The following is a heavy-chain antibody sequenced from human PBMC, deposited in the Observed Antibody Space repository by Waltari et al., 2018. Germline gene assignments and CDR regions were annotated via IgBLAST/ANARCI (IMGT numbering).Heavy chain of an antibody. J-gene: IGHJ2*01. CDR2: SNSDGSST. Sequence: EVQLVESGGGLVQPGGSLRLSCAASGFTYSMYWMQWVRQAPGKGLVWVSRSNSDGSSTSYADSVKGRFTISKDNAKNTVYLQMNSLRAEDTDIYYCARGARRTTVTTGWWYFDLWGRGTLVTVSS. CDR1: GFTYSMYW. D-gene: IGHD4-17*01. CDR3: ARGARRTTVTTGWWYFDL. V-gene: IGHV3-74*01.